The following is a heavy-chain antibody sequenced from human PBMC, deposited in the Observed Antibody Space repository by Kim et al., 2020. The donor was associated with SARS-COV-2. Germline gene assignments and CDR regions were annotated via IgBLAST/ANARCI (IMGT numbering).Heavy chain of an antibody. J-gene: IGHJ6*02. CDR3: ARDSKGGCSSTSCSHRTENGMDV. D-gene: IGHD2-2*01. CDR2: INPSGGST. V-gene: IGHV1-46*01. Sequence: ASVKVSCKASGYTFTSYYMHWVRQALGQGLEWMGIINPSGGSTSYAQKFQGRVTMTRDTSTSTVYMELSSLRSEDTAVYYCARDSKGGCSSTSCSHRTENGMDVWGQGTTVTVSS. CDR1: GYTFTSYY.